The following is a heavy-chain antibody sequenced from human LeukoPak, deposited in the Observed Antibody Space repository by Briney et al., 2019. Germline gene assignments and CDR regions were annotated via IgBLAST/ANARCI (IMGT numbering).Heavy chain of an antibody. V-gene: IGHV4-34*01. CDR2: INHSGST. CDR1: GGSISSYY. Sequence: SETLSLTCTVSGGSISSYYWSWIRQPPGKGLEWIGEINHSGSTNYNPSLKSRVTISVDTSKNQFSLKLSSVTAADTAVYCCARGLPITGDYFDYWGQGTLVTVSS. J-gene: IGHJ4*02. CDR3: ARGLPITGDYFDY. D-gene: IGHD7-27*01.